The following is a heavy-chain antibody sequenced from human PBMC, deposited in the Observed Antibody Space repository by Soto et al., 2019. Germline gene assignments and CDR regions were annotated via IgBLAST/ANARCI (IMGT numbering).Heavy chain of an antibody. CDR3: ARVGRIAVAGFHFDY. J-gene: IGHJ4*02. Sequence: ASVKVSCKASGYTFTSYGISWVRQAPGQGLEWMGWTSAYNGNTNYAQKLQGRVTMTTDTSTSTAYMELRSLRSDDTAVYYCARVGRIAVAGFHFDYWGQGTLVTVSS. V-gene: IGHV1-18*01. D-gene: IGHD6-19*01. CDR2: TSAYNGNT. CDR1: GYTFTSYG.